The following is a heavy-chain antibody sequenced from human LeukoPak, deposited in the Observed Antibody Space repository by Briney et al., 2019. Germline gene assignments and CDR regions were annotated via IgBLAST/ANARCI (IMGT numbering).Heavy chain of an antibody. CDR2: IRSKVNSYAT. V-gene: IGHV3-73*01. Sequence: GGPLRLSCAASGFTFRGSDMNGVRQASGKALGWGGRIRSKVNSYATAYAASVKGRFTISRDDSKNTAYLQMNSLKTEDTAVYYCTRQRWIVGADFDYWGQGTLVAVSS. D-gene: IGHD1-26*01. CDR3: TRQRWIVGADFDY. CDR1: GFTFRGSD. J-gene: IGHJ4*02.